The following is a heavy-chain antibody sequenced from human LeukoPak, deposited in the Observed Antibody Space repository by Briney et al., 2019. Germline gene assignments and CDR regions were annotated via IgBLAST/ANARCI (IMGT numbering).Heavy chain of an antibody. CDR1: GFTFSSYS. CDR3: ARGKYYYYYGMDV. D-gene: IGHD2/OR15-2a*01. CDR2: ISISSSTI. V-gene: IGHV3-48*01. J-gene: IGHJ6*02. Sequence: GGSLRLSCVGSGFTFSSYSMNWVRQAPGKGLEWVSYISISSSTIYYADSVKGRFTISRDNDKDSLYLQMNSLRAEDTAVYYCARGKYYYYYGMDVWGQGTTVTVSS.